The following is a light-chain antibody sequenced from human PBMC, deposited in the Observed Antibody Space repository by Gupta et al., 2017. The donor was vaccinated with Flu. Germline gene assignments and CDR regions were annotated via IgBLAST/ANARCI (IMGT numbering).Light chain of an antibody. CDR1: QSIRTY. Sequence: DIVLTQSPATLSLSPGESATLSCRASQSIRTYLAWYQKKPGLAPRLLMNDASHRAAGIPVRFTGSGSGTDFTPTISSLEPEDFAIYYCHQHSSRPMYTFGQGTEVEIK. CDR2: DAS. CDR3: HQHSSRPMYT. J-gene: IGKJ2*01. V-gene: IGKV3-11*01.